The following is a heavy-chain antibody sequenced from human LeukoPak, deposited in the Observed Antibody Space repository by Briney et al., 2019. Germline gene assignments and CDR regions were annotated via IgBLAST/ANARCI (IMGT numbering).Heavy chain of an antibody. Sequence: PAGSLTLSCAASAFTFSSYWVHWVRQAPGKGLVWVSRINSDGSSTSYADSVKGRFTISRDNAKNTLYLQMNSLRAEDTAVYYCARVKYYFDYWGQGTLVTVSS. CDR1: AFTFSSYW. V-gene: IGHV3-74*01. CDR2: INSDGSST. J-gene: IGHJ4*02. CDR3: ARVKYYFDY.